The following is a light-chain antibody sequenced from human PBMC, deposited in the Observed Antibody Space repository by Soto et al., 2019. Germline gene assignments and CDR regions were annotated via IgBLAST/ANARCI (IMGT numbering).Light chain of an antibody. V-gene: IGKV3-15*01. CDR1: QSVISN. CDR3: QQYNRWPFT. Sequence: EMVMTQSPVTLSVPPGESATLSCRASQSVISNLAWYQQKPGQAPRLLIYAASTRATGIPDRFSGSGSGTEFTPTISSLQSVDFAVYYCQQYNRWPFTFGPGTKVDIK. CDR2: AAS. J-gene: IGKJ3*01.